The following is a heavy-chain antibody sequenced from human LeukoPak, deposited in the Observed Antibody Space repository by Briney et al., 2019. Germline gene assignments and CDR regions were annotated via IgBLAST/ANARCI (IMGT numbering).Heavy chain of an antibody. J-gene: IGHJ4*02. V-gene: IGHV1-2*06. CDR2: INPNSGGT. Sequence: ASVKVSCKASGYTFTGYYMHWVRQAPGQGLEWMGRINPNSGGTNYAQKFQGRVTMTRDTSISTAYVELSRLRSDDTAVYYCAREGVLVGSGWTQGFDYWGQGTLVTVSS. D-gene: IGHD6-19*01. CDR3: AREGVLVGSGWTQGFDY. CDR1: GYTFTGYY.